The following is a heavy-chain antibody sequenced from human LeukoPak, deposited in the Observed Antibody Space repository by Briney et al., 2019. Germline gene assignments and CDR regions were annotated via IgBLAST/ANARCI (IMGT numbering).Heavy chain of an antibody. D-gene: IGHD4-17*01. V-gene: IGHV4-39*01. CDR3: ARSIPTDYGDFEDAFDI. Sequence: SETLSLTCTVSGGSISSSSYYWGWIRQPPGTGLEWIGSIYYSGSTYYNPSLKSRVTISVDTSKNQFSLKLSSVTAADTAVYYCARSIPTDYGDFEDAFDIWGQGTMVTVSS. J-gene: IGHJ3*02. CDR1: GGSISSSSYY. CDR2: IYYSGST.